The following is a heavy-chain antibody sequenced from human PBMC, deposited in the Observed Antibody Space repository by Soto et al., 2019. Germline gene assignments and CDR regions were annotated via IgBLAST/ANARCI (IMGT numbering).Heavy chain of an antibody. CDR1: GFTFSSYW. Sequence: EVQLVESGGGLVQPGGSLRLSCAASGFTFSSYWMSWVRQAPGKGLEWVANIKQDGSEKYYVDSVKGRFTISRDNAKNSLYLQMNSLRAEDTAVYYCAREGYDFWSGYNDYWGQGTLVTVSS. CDR3: AREGYDFWSGYNDY. CDR2: IKQDGSEK. J-gene: IGHJ4*02. D-gene: IGHD3-3*01. V-gene: IGHV3-7*01.